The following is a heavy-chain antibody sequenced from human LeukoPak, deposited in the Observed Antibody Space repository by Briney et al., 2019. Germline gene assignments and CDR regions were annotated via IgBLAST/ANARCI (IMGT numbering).Heavy chain of an antibody. CDR1: GDSVSSNSAA. D-gene: IGHD6-19*01. J-gene: IGHJ4*02. V-gene: IGHV6-1*01. Sequence: PSQTLSLTCAISGDSVSSNSAAWNWIRQSPSRGLEWLGRTYYRSKWYNEYAVSVKSRITINPDTSKNLFSVQLNSVTPEDTAVYYCASDSINSGLYDSWGQGTLVTVSS. CDR2: TYYRSKWYN. CDR3: ASDSINSGLYDS.